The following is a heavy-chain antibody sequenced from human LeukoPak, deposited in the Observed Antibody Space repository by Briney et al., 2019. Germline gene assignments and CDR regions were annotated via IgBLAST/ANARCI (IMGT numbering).Heavy chain of an antibody. J-gene: IGHJ6*03. Sequence: ASVKVSCKASGYTFTSYGISWVRQAPGQGLEWMGWISAYNGNTNYAQKLQGRVTMTTDTSTSTAYMELRSLRSDDTAVYYCAVCSSTSCYTNYYYYYMDVWGKGTTVTVSS. D-gene: IGHD2-2*01. CDR1: GYTFTSYG. CDR2: ISAYNGNT. V-gene: IGHV1-18*01. CDR3: AVCSSTSCYTNYYYYYMDV.